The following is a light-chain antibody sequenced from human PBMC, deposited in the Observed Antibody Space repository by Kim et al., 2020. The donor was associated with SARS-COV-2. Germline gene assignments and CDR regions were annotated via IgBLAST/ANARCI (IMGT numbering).Light chain of an antibody. Sequence: PWERPTLPCRASQSVSSSYLAWYQQEPGQAPRLLIYGASSSATGIPDRFSGRGSGTDFTLTISRLEPEDFAVYYCQQYGSSPPYTFGQGNKLEI. CDR1: QSVSSSY. V-gene: IGKV3-20*01. CDR2: GAS. J-gene: IGKJ2*01. CDR3: QQYGSSPPYT.